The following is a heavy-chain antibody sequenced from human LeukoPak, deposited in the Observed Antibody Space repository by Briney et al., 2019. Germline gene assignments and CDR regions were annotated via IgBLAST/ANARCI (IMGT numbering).Heavy chain of an antibody. D-gene: IGHD1-20*01. CDR2: ISGSGGST. CDR3: AKTPGITGTTLKTHFDY. V-gene: IGHV3-23*01. Sequence: GGSLRLACAASGFTFSSYAMSWVRQAPGRGLEWVSDISGSGGSTYYADSVKGRFTISRDNSKNTLYLQMNSLRAEDTAVYYCAKTPGITGTTLKTHFDYWGQGTLVTVSS. CDR1: GFTFSSYA. J-gene: IGHJ4*02.